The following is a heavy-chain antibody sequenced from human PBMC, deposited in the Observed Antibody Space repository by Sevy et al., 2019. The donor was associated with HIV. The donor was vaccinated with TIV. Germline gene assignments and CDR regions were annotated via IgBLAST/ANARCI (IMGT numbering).Heavy chain of an antibody. CDR3: ARHCSGGSCYSLLPHYYYGMDV. J-gene: IGHJ6*02. D-gene: IGHD2-15*01. CDR2: IKEDGSER. V-gene: IGHV3-7*01. Sequence: GGSLRLSCAASGFTFNMHWMTWVRQAPGKGLEWVANIKEDGSERNYLDSVKGRFTISRDNAKESLYLQINSLRAEDTAVYYCARHCSGGSCYSLLPHYYYGMDVWGQGTTVTVSS. CDR1: GFTFNMHW.